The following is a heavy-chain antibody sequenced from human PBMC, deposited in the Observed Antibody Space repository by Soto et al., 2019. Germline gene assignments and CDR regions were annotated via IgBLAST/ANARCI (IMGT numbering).Heavy chain of an antibody. V-gene: IGHV1-3*01. CDR1: GYTFTSYA. Sequence: ASVKVSCKASGYTFTSYAMHWVRQAPGQRLEWMGWINAGNGNTKYSQKFQGRVTITRDTSASTAYMELSSLRSEDTAVYYCAREWGDLYYYYYYMDVSGKGTTVTVSS. J-gene: IGHJ6*03. D-gene: IGHD2-21*02. CDR2: INAGNGNT. CDR3: AREWGDLYYYYYYMDV.